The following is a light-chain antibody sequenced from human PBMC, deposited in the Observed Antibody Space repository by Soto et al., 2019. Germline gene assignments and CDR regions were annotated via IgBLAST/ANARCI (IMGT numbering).Light chain of an antibody. CDR1: QSVSRK. CDR3: QQYNHWRSIS. J-gene: IGKJ5*01. V-gene: IGKV3-15*01. CDR2: DTS. Sequence: EILMTQSPATVSVSPGARATLSCRASQSVSRKLAWYQHKPGQAPRLLIYDTSTRAADIPARFSGSGSGTDFILTISSLQSEDFAVYYCQQYNHWRSISFGQGTRLEIK.